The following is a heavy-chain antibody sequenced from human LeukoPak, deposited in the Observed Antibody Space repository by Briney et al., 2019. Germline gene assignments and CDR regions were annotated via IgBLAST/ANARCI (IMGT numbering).Heavy chain of an antibody. CDR1: GFTFSSYS. Sequence: GGSLRLSCAASGFTFSSYSMNWVRQAPGKGREWVSYISSSSGTIYYADSVKGRFTISRDNAKNSLYLQMNSLRAEDTALYYCARDSITMVRGVSDYWGQGTLVTVSS. CDR3: ARDSITMVRGVSDY. CDR2: ISSSSGTI. V-gene: IGHV3-48*01. J-gene: IGHJ4*02. D-gene: IGHD3-10*01.